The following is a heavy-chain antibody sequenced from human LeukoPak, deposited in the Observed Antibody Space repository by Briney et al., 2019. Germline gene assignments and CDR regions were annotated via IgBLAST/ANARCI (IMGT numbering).Heavy chain of an antibody. V-gene: IGHV1-18*01. J-gene: IGHJ6*03. Sequence: ASVKVSCKASGYTFTSYGIRWVRQAPGQGLEWMGWISAYNGNTNYAQKLQGRVTMTTDTSTSTAYMELRSLRSDDTAVYYCARDPRITIFGVVTYMDVWGKGTTVTVSS. CDR2: ISAYNGNT. CDR1: GYTFTSYG. CDR3: ARDPRITIFGVVTYMDV. D-gene: IGHD3-3*01.